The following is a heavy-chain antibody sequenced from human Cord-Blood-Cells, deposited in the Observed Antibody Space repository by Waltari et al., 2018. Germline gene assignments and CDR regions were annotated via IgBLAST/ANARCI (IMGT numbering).Heavy chain of an antibody. V-gene: IGHV1-69*01. CDR3: ASKGGSYYYYYGMDV. Sequence: QVQLVQSGAEVKKPGSSVKVSCKAPCGTFRSYAISWLRQAPGQGLEWVGGIIPIFGTANYEQKFQGRVTITADESTSTAYMELSSLRSEDTAVYSCASKGGSYYYYYGMDVWGQGTTVPVSS. CDR1: CGTFRSYA. CDR2: IIPIFGTA. D-gene: IGHD1-26*01. J-gene: IGHJ6*02.